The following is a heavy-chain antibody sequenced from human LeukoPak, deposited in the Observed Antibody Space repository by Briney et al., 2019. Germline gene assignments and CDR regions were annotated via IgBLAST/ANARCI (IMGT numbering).Heavy chain of an antibody. CDR3: ARGGGGGHCSGGSCYSRVRFGVSYYGMDV. V-gene: IGHV1-69*01. Sequence: SVKVSCKASGGTFSSYAISWVRQAPGQGLEWMGGIIPIFGTANYAQKFQGRVTITADESTSTAYMELSSLRSEDTAVYYCARGGGGGHCSGGSCYSRVRFGVSYYGMDVWGQGTTVTVSS. D-gene: IGHD2-15*01. J-gene: IGHJ6*02. CDR1: GGTFSSYA. CDR2: IIPIFGTA.